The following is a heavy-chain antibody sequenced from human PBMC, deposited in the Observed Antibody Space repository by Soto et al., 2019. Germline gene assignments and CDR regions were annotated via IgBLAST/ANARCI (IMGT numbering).Heavy chain of an antibody. Sequence: QVQLVESGGGVVQPGRSLRLSCAASGFTFSNYGMHWVRQAPGKGLEWVAVIWYDGSNKYYADSVKGRFTISRDNSKNTLYLQMDSLRAEDTAVYYCARAAAGNYPFDYWGQGTLVTVSS. D-gene: IGHD6-13*01. J-gene: IGHJ4*02. CDR2: IWYDGSNK. V-gene: IGHV3-33*01. CDR3: ARAAAGNYPFDY. CDR1: GFTFSNYG.